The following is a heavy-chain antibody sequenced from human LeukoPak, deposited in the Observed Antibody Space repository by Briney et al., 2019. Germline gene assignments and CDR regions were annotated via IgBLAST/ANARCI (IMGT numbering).Heavy chain of an antibody. Sequence: PSETLSLTCTVSGGSLSSYYWSWLRQPPGKGLEWIGYIYYSGSTNYNPSLTSRVTISVDTSKNQFSLKLSSVTAADTAVYYCARAAYCGGDCYSGAFDIWGQGTMVTVSS. V-gene: IGHV4-59*01. CDR2: IYYSGST. CDR3: ARAAYCGGDCYSGAFDI. J-gene: IGHJ3*02. D-gene: IGHD2-21*01. CDR1: GGSLSSYY.